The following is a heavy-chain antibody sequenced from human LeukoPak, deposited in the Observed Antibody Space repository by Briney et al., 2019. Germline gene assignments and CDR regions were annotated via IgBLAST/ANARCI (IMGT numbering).Heavy chain of an antibody. CDR3: TRGSFEGTMIVVVTPFDY. CDR2: IRSKAYGGTT. V-gene: IGHV3-49*04. Sequence: GGCPRLSCTASGFTFGDYAMSWVRQAPGKGLEWVGFIRSKAYGGTTEYAASVKGRFTISRDDSKSIAYLQMNSLKTEDTAVYYCTRGSFEGTMIVVVTPFDYWGRGTFDRVSS. CDR1: GFTFGDYA. J-gene: IGHJ4*02. D-gene: IGHD3-22*01.